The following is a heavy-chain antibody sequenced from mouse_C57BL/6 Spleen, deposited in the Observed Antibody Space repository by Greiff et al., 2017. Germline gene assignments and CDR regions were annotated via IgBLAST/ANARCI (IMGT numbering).Heavy chain of an antibody. CDR3: TDYYGSPFAY. CDR1: GFTFSNYW. D-gene: IGHD1-1*01. J-gene: IGHJ3*01. V-gene: IGHV6-3*01. Sequence: EVKVEESGGGLVQPGGSMKLSCVASGFTFSNYWMNWVRQSPEKGLEWVAQIRLKSDNYATHYAESVKGRFTISRDDSKSSVYLQMNNLRAEDTGIYYCTDYYGSPFAYWGQGTLVTVSA. CDR2: IRLKSDNYAT.